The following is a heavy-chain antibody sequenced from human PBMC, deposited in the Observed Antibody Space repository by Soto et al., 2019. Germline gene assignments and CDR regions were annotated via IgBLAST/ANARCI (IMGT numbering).Heavy chain of an antibody. CDR3: ARGTTVETGSY. D-gene: IGHD4-17*01. Sequence: QVQLVQSGAEVKKPGASVKVSCKASGYTFTSYGISWVRQAPGQGLEWMGWISAYNGNTNYAQKLQGRXTXTXXTSTSTAYMELRSLRSVDTAVYYCARGTTVETGSYWGQGTLVTVSS. V-gene: IGHV1-18*01. CDR2: ISAYNGNT. J-gene: IGHJ4*02. CDR1: GYTFTSYG.